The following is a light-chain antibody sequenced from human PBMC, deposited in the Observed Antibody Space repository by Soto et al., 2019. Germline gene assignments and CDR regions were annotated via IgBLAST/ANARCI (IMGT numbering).Light chain of an antibody. CDR3: CSYAGSRTFV. V-gene: IGLV2-23*01. Sequence: QSALTQPASVSGSPEQSITISCTGTSSDVGAYNLVSWYQQHPGKAPRLIIYEDSKRPSGIPARFSGSKSDNTASLTISGLRAEDEAHYHCCSYAGSRTFVFGGGTKVTVL. CDR1: SSDVGAYNL. J-gene: IGLJ3*02. CDR2: EDS.